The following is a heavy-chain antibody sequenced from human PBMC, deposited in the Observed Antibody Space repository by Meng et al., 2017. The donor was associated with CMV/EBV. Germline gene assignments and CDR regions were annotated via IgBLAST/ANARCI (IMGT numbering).Heavy chain of an antibody. CDR3: ASIAARPGVGSNY. CDR2: IIPIFGTA. D-gene: IGHD6-6*01. Sequence: SVKVSCKASGGTFSSYAISWVRQAPGQGLEWMGGIIPIFGTANCAQKFQGRVTITTDESTSTAYMELSSLRSEDTAVYYCASIAARPGVGSNYWGQGTLVTVSS. V-gene: IGHV1-69*05. J-gene: IGHJ4*02. CDR1: GGTFSSYA.